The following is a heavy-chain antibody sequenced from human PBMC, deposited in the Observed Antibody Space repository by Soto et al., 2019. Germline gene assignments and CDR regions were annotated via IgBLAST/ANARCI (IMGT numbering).Heavy chain of an antibody. CDR1: GGSIISYY. J-gene: IGHJ4*02. D-gene: IGHD3-10*01. Sequence: PSETLSLTCTVSGGSIISYYWSWIRQPPGKGLEWIGYIYYSGSTNYNPSLKSRVTISVDTSKNQFSLKLSSVTAADTAVYYCARKGPYYDSGSYWPYYFDYWGQGTLVTVSS. V-gene: IGHV4-59*01. CDR2: IYYSGST. CDR3: ARKGPYYDSGSYWPYYFDY.